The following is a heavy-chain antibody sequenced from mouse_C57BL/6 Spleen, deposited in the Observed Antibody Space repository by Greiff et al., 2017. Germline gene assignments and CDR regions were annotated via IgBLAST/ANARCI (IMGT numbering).Heavy chain of an antibody. CDR3: ARSRAWGSSYAMDY. CDR2: IHPNSGST. Sequence: QVQLQQPGAELVKPGASVKLSCKASGYTFTSYWMHWVKQRPGQGLEWIGMIHPNSGSTNYNEKFKSKATLTVDKSSSTAYMQLSSLTSEDSAVYYCARSRAWGSSYAMDYGGQGTSVTVSS. J-gene: IGHJ4*01. V-gene: IGHV1-64*01. D-gene: IGHD3-3*01. CDR1: GYTFTSYW.